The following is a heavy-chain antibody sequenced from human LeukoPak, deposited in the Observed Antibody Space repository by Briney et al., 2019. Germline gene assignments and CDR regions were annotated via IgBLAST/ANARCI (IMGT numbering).Heavy chain of an antibody. CDR2: VFTDGSS. CDR1: GGSIRGYY. Sequence: PSETLSLTCSVSGGSIRGYYWSWIRQPAGKGLEWIGRVFTDGSSNYNPSLKNRVTMSVDTPNNQFSLKLRSVTAADTAVYYCARDLGLSLDYWGQGTLVTVSS. D-gene: IGHD3-16*01. V-gene: IGHV4-4*07. CDR3: ARDLGLSLDY. J-gene: IGHJ4*02.